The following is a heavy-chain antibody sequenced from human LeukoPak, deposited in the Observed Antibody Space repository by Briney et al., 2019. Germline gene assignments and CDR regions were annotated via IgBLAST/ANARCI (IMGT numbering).Heavy chain of an antibody. J-gene: IGHJ3*02. CDR1: GFTFSSYS. Sequence: PGGSLRLSCAASGFTFSSYSMNWVRQAPGKGLEWVSYISSSSSTIYYADSVKGRFTIYRDNAKNSLYLQMNSLRDEDTAVYYCARDMGSGYPDAFDIWGQGTMVTVSS. D-gene: IGHD3-22*01. CDR3: ARDMGSGYPDAFDI. CDR2: ISSSSSTI. V-gene: IGHV3-48*02.